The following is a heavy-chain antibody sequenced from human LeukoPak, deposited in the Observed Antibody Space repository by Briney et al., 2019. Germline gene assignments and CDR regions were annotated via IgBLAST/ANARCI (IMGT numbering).Heavy chain of an antibody. J-gene: IGHJ2*01. D-gene: IGHD2-15*01. CDR2: IYYSGST. Sequence: PSDTLALIRSVSGGPISRYYGRWIRQPPGKGREWIGYIYYSGSTNYNPSLKSRVTISVDTSKNQFSLKLSSVTVADTALYYCARDRGDYCSGGSCYSYWYFDLWGRGTLVTVSS. CDR3: ARDRGDYCSGGSCYSYWYFDL. CDR1: GGPISRYY. V-gene: IGHV4-59*01.